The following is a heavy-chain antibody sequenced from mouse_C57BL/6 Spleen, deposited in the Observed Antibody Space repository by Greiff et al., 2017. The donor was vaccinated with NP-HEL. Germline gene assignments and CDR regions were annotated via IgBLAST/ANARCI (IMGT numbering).Heavy chain of an antibody. CDR1: GYTFTDYY. CDR3: ARTGSSGPYYFDY. D-gene: IGHD3-2*02. CDR2: INPNNGGT. J-gene: IGHJ2*01. Sequence: VQLQQSGPELVKPGASVKISCKASGYTFTDYYMNWVKQSHGKSLEWIGDINPNNGGTSYNQKFKGKATLTVDKSSSTAYMELRSLTSEDSAVYYCARTGSSGPYYFDYWGQGTTLTVSS. V-gene: IGHV1-26*01.